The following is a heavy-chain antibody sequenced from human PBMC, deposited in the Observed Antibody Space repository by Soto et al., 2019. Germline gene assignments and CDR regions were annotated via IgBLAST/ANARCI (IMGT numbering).Heavy chain of an antibody. V-gene: IGHV1-24*01. D-gene: IGHD3-10*01. CDR2: FDPEDGET. CDR1: GYTLTELS. J-gene: IGHJ5*02. CDR3: ATFGSGSYYPEWFDP. Sequence: ASVKVSCKVSGYTLTELSMHWVRQAPGKGLEWMGGFDPEDGETIYAQKFQGRVTMTEDTSTDTAYMELSSLRSEDTAVYYCATFGSGSYYPEWFDPWGQGTLVTVSS.